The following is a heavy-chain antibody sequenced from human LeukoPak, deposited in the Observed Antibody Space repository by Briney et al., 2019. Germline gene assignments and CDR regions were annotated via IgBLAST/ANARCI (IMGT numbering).Heavy chain of an antibody. CDR1: GFTFSSYG. CDR3: AKAHPPGIAAAGSPFDY. Sequence: GGSLRLSCAASGFTFSSYGMHWVRQAPGKGLEWVAFIRYDGSNKYYADSVKGRFTISRDNSKNTLYLQMNSLRAEDTAVYYCAKAHPPGIAAAGSPFDYWGQGTLVTVPS. CDR2: IRYDGSNK. D-gene: IGHD6-13*01. V-gene: IGHV3-30*02. J-gene: IGHJ4*02.